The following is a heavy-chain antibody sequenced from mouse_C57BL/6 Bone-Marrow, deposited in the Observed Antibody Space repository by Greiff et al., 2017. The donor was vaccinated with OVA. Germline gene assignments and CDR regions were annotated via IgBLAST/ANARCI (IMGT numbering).Heavy chain of an antibody. CDR1: GFNIKDDY. V-gene: IGHV14-4*01. Sequence: EVKLMESGAELVRPGASVKLSCTASGFNIKDDYMHWVKQRPEQGLEWIGWIDPENGDTEYASKFRGKATITADTSSNTAYLQLSSLTSEDTAVYYWTTGPPDYWGQGTTLTVSS. CDR2: IDPENGDT. CDR3: TTGPPDY. J-gene: IGHJ2*01.